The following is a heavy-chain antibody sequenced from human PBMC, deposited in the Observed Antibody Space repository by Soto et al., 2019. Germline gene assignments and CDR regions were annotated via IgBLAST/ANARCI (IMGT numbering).Heavy chain of an antibody. Sequence: QVLLVQSGADMKKPGASVKVSCKASGYTFTNYGISWVRQAPGQGLEWMGWISTYNGNTNYAQKFQGRVTVTTDTSTSTAYMELRSLRPDDTAVYYCAREAPGDYDLSGSYYDVELGYWGQGTLVTVSS. J-gene: IGHJ4*02. CDR1: GYTFTNYG. D-gene: IGHD3-22*01. CDR3: AREAPGDYDLSGSYYDVELGY. V-gene: IGHV1-18*01. CDR2: ISTYNGNT.